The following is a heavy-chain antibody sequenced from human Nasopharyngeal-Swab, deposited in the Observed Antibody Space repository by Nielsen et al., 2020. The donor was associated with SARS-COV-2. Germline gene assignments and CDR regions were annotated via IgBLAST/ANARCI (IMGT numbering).Heavy chain of an antibody. CDR1: GFTFSSYA. CDR3: ARDRRTGDHQSFPGLPDY. V-gene: IGHV3-30-3*01. Sequence: GGSLRLSCAASGFTFSSYAMHWVRQAPGKGLEWVAVISYDGSNKYYADSVKGRFTISRDNSKNTLYLQMNSLRAEDTAVYYCARDRRTGDHQSFPGLPDYWGQGTLVTVSS. CDR2: ISYDGSNK. J-gene: IGHJ4*02. D-gene: IGHD7-27*01.